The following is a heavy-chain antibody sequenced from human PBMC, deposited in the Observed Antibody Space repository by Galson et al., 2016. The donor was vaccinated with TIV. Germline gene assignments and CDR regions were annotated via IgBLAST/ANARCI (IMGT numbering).Heavy chain of an antibody. Sequence: SLRLSCAASGFTFSSYIINWVRQAPGKGLEWVSYISSSGSTIYYADSVKGRFTISRDNAKDSLYLQMNSLRDEDTAVYYCARRPVVVVAATNGYYYYGMDVWGQGTTVTVSS. D-gene: IGHD2-15*01. CDR3: ARRPVVVVAATNGYYYYGMDV. J-gene: IGHJ6*02. CDR2: ISSSGSTI. V-gene: IGHV3-48*02. CDR1: GFTFSSYI.